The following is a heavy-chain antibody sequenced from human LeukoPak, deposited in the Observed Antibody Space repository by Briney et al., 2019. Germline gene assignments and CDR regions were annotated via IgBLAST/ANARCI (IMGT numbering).Heavy chain of an antibody. CDR3: ARDPLGGYCSGGSCSPYYYYGMDV. D-gene: IGHD2-15*01. Sequence: GGSLRLSCAASGFTFSSYAMHWVRQAPGKGLEWVAVISYDGSNKYYADSVKGRFTISRDNSRNTLYLQMNSLRAEDTAVYYCARDPLGGYCSGGSCSPYYYYGMDVWGQGTTVTVSS. V-gene: IGHV3-30-3*01. J-gene: IGHJ6*02. CDR1: GFTFSSYA. CDR2: ISYDGSNK.